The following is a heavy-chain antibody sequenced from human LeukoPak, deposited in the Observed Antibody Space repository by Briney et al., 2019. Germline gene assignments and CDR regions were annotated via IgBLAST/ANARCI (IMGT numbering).Heavy chain of an antibody. CDR1: GFTFSSYA. CDR3: AKQHISEPLSYFDY. V-gene: IGHV3-23*01. Sequence: GGSLRLSCAAPGFTFSSYAMSWVRQAPGKGLEWVSGISGRGGSTYYADSVKGRFSISRDNSKNTLYLQMNSLRAEDTAVYYCAKQHISEPLSYFDYWGQGNLVTVSS. D-gene: IGHD3-3*02. CDR2: ISGRGGST. J-gene: IGHJ4*02.